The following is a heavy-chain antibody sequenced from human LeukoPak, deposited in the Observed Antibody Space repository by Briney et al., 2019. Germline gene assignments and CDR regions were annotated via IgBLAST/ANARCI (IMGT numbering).Heavy chain of an antibody. J-gene: IGHJ4*02. CDR1: GYTLSEVS. CDR3: AREYYDSSGESDY. Sequence: ASVKVSCKVPGYTLSEVSMHWVRQAPGQGLEWMGIINPSGGSTSYAQKFQGRVTMTRDMSTSTVYMELSSLRSEDTAVYYCAREYYDSSGESDYWGQGTLVTVSS. D-gene: IGHD3-22*01. CDR2: INPSGGST. V-gene: IGHV1-46*01.